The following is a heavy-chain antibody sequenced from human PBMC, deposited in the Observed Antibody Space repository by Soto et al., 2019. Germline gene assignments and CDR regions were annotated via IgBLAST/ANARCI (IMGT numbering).Heavy chain of an antibody. J-gene: IGHJ3*02. D-gene: IGHD1-1*01. CDR2: MSHSGGA. V-gene: IGHV4-34*01. CDR1: GGSVNSGNYY. Sequence: QVQLQQWGAGLLKPSETLSLTCAVFGGSVNSGNYYWIWIRQPPGKGLEWIGEMSHSGGAHFNPSLKSRVTISVDTSKNQFSLKMSSVTAAGTALYYCARVERGTATTVVDAFDIWGPGTMVTVSS. CDR3: ARVERGTATTVVDAFDI.